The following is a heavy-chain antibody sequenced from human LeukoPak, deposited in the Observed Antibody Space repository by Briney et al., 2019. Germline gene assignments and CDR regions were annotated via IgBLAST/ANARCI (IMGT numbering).Heavy chain of an antibody. CDR2: IIPIFGTA. D-gene: IGHD3-9*01. Sequence: ASVKVSCKASGGTFSNYAINWVRQAPGPGLEWMGGIIPIFGTANYAQKFQGRVTMTEDTSTDTAYMELSSLRSEDTAVYYCATANYDILTGYAHYYGMDVWGQGTTVTVSS. V-gene: IGHV1-69*06. CDR1: GGTFSNYA. J-gene: IGHJ6*02. CDR3: ATANYDILTGYAHYYGMDV.